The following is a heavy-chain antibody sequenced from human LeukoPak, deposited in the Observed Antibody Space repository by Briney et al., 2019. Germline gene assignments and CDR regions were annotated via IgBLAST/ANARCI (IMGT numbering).Heavy chain of an antibody. CDR3: ARVVSQAAPDWYMDV. CDR1: GYAIGSSHD. D-gene: IGHD2-21*01. Sequence: AETLSLTCDVSGYAIGSSHDWGWIRQPPGRGLQWIGHVNFHGTSAYNAPLRGRVTISIEASKNRFSLRLTSVTGADAAIYYCARVVSQAAPDWYMDVWGGGTVVIVSS. J-gene: IGHJ2*01. CDR2: VNFHGTS. V-gene: IGHV4-38-2*01.